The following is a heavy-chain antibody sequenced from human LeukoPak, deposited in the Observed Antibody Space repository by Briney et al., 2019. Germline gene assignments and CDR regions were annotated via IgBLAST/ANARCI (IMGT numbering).Heavy chain of an antibody. CDR3: ARGGVGATTFLFDY. CDR2: ISSSSSYT. J-gene: IGHJ4*02. V-gene: IGHV3-21*01. CDR1: GFTFSSYS. D-gene: IGHD1-26*01. Sequence: AGGSLRLSCAASGFTFSSYSMNWVRQAPGKGLEWVSSISSSSSYTYYADSVKGRFTISRDNAKNSLYLQMNSLRAEDTAVYYCARGGVGATTFLFDYWGQGTLVTVSS.